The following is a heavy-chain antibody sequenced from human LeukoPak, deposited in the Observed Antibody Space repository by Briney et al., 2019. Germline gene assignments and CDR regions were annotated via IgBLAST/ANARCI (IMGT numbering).Heavy chain of an antibody. J-gene: IGHJ5*02. CDR1: GGSISSNNYY. CDR3: VRDDFGDYTRRFDP. Sequence: SETLSLTCTVSGGSISSNNYYWGWLRQPPGRGLEWIASINDGGSTYCNPSLKSRVTMSVDTSKNQFSLRLSSVTAADTAMYYCVRDDFGDYTRRFDPWGQGTLVTVSS. V-gene: IGHV4-39*07. D-gene: IGHD4-17*01. CDR2: INDGGST.